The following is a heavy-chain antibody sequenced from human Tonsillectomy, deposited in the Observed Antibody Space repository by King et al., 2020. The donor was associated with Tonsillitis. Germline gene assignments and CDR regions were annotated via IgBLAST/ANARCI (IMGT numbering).Heavy chain of an antibody. CDR1: GFTFSDYY. CDR2: ISTSSTYT. J-gene: IGHJ6*02. Sequence: VQLVESGGALVKPGGSLRLSCAASGFTFSDYYMTWIRQAPGKGLEWISCISTSSTYTYYADSVKGRFTISRDNDNNSLFLQMNSLRAEDTAVYYCAIALPGYYSGMDVWGPGTTVTVSS. CDR3: AIALPGYYSGMDV. V-gene: IGHV3-11*06.